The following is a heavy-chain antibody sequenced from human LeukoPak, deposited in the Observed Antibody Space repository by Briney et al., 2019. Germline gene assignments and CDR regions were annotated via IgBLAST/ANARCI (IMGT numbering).Heavy chain of an antibody. CDR2: IYHSGST. D-gene: IGHD6-19*01. CDR1: GYSISSGYY. Sequence: PSETLSLTCTVSGYSISSGYYWGWIRQPPGKGLVWIGTIYHSGSTYYNPSLKSRVTISVDTSKNQFSLKLTSVTAADTAVYYCAREAQYSSALTHNDYWSQGTLVTVSS. J-gene: IGHJ4*02. CDR3: AREAQYSSALTHNDY. V-gene: IGHV4-38-2*02.